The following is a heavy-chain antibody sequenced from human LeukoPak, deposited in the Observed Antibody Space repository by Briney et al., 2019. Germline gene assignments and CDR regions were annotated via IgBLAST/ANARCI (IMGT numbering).Heavy chain of an antibody. D-gene: IGHD3-3*01. J-gene: IGHJ5*02. CDR1: GGSISSYY. CDR2: IYYSGST. V-gene: IGHV4-59*01. CDR3: ARHQALEWLFSPWSGWFDP. Sequence: SETLSLTCTVSGGSISSYYWSWIRQPPGKGLEWIGYIYYSGSTNYNPSLKSRVTISVDTSKNQFSLKLSSVTAADTAVYYCARHQALEWLFSPWSGWFDPWGQGTLVTVSS.